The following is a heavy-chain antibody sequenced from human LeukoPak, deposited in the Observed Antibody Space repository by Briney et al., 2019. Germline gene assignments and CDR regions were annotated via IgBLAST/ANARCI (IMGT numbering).Heavy chain of an antibody. CDR2: INPNSGGT. Sequence: ASVKVSCKASEYTFTGYYMHWVRQAPGQGLEWMGWINPNSGGTNYAQKFQGRVTMTRDTSISTAYMELSRLRSDDTAVYYCARGGYYDSSGYYYVGYWGQGTLVTVSS. CDR1: EYTFTGYY. J-gene: IGHJ4*02. V-gene: IGHV1-2*02. D-gene: IGHD3-22*01. CDR3: ARGGYYDSSGYYYVGY.